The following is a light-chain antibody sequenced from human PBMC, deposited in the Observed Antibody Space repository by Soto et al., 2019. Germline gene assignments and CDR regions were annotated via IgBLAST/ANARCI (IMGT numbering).Light chain of an antibody. CDR3: QQYYYIPLT. J-gene: IGKJ3*01. Sequence: IVMTQSPDSLAVSLGERATINCKSSQSVFSSSYNRSFIAWYQQKPGQPPKLLIYWASTRQPRVPDRFSGRRSRTDITLTISSLQAEPVAVCYFQQYYYIPLTLGPGITVDIK. CDR1: QSVFSSSYNRSF. V-gene: IGKV4-1*01. CDR2: WAS.